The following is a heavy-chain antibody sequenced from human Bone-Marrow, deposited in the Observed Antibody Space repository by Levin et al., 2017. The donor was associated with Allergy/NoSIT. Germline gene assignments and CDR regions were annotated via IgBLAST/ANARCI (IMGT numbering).Heavy chain of an antibody. V-gene: IGHV4-39*01. CDR2: IYYGGST. CDR3: ARHARDHYYSYHYMDF. J-gene: IGHJ6*03. CDR1: GGSISSSSYY. Sequence: KPSETLSLTCTVSGGSISSSSYYWGWIRQPPGKGLEWIGSIYYGGSTYYNPSLKSRVTISVDTSKNQFSLRLSSVTAADTAVYYCARHARDHYYSYHYMDFWGKGTTVTVSS.